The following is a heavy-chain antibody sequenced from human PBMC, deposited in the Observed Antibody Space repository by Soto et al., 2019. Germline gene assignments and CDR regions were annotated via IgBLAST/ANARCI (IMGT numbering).Heavy chain of an antibody. CDR2: IYWDDDK. V-gene: IGHV2-5*02. Sequence: QITLKESGPTLVQPTQTLTLTCTFSGFSLSARGVGVGWIRQPPGKALEWLALIYWDDDKRFSPSVKSRVTITRDTSKTQVLLILTDMDPVDSGTYYCVHNLGLNPPDYWGQGTLVTVSS. CDR3: VHNLGLNPPDY. J-gene: IGHJ4*02. CDR1: GFSLSARGVG.